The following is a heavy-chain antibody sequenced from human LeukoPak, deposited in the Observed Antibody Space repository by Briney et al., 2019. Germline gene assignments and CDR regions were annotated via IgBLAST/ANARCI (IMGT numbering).Heavy chain of an antibody. J-gene: IGHJ4*02. CDR1: GFTFSSYW. Sequence: PGGSLRLSCAASGFTFSSYWMSWVRQAPGKGLEWVANIKQDGSEKYYVDSVKGRFTISRDNAKNSLYLQMNSLRAEDTAVYYCARRWLVEGIYYFDYWGQGTLVTVSS. D-gene: IGHD6-19*01. CDR2: IKQDGSEK. V-gene: IGHV3-7*01. CDR3: ARRWLVEGIYYFDY.